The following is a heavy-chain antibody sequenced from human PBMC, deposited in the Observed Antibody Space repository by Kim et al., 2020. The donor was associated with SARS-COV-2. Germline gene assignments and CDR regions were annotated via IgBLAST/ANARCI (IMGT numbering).Heavy chain of an antibody. Sequence: GGSLRLSCAASGFTFSSYGMHWVRQAPGKGLEWVAVISYDGSNKYYADSVKGRFTISRDNSKNTLYLQMNSLRAEDTAVYYCAKVSIASAGVSDYWGQGTLVTVSS. CDR1: GFTFSSYG. J-gene: IGHJ4*02. CDR3: AKVSIASAGVSDY. D-gene: IGHD6-13*01. CDR2: ISYDGSNK. V-gene: IGHV3-30*18.